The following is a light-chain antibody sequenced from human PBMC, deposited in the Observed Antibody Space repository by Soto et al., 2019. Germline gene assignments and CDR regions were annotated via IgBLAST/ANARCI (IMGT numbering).Light chain of an antibody. J-gene: IGLJ1*01. CDR3: CSYVGARTYV. V-gene: IGLV2-23*01. CDR2: EGS. Sequence: QSALTQPASVSGSPGQSITISCSGSISDVGSSGPVSWYQHHPGQVPKLIIYEGSRRPSGVPSRFSGSKTGNTASLTITGLQAEDEATYYCCSYVGARTYVFGTGTKVTV. CDR1: ISDVGSSGP.